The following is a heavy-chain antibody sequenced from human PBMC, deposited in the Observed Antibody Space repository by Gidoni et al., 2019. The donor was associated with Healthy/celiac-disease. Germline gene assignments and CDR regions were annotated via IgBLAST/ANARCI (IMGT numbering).Heavy chain of an antibody. V-gene: IGHV3-21*01. D-gene: IGHD6-13*01. CDR2: NSSSSSYI. Sequence: EVQLVESGGGLVKPGGPLRLSCAASGFPVSSYSMNWVRQAPGKGLEWASYNSSSSSYIYYADSVKGRFTISKDNAKNSLYLQMNGLRAENTAVYYCARDKEAALDYWGQGTLVTVSS. CDR3: ARDKEAALDY. J-gene: IGHJ4*02. CDR1: GFPVSSYS.